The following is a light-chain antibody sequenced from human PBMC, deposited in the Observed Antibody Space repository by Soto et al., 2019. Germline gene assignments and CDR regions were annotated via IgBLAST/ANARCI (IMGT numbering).Light chain of an antibody. CDR2: KAS. J-gene: IGKJ4*01. CDR1: QSISSW. V-gene: IGKV1-5*03. Sequence: DIQMTQSPSTLSAFVGDRVTITCRASQSISSWLAWYQQKPGKAPKLLIYKASSLESGVPSRFSGSGSGTEFTLSISSLQPDDLATYYCQQYNSYPLTFGGGTKVEIK. CDR3: QQYNSYPLT.